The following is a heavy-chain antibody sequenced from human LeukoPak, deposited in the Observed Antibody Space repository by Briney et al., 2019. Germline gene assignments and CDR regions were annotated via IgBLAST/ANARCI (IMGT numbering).Heavy chain of an antibody. V-gene: IGHV4-39*01. CDR2: IYYSGST. Sequence: PSETLSLTCTVPGGSISSSSYYWGWIRQPPGKGLEWIGSIYYSGSTYYNPSLKSRVTISVDTSKNQFSLKLSSVTAADTAVYYCASAGTSAGIRAFDIWGQGTMVTVSS. CDR1: GGSISSSSYY. CDR3: ASAGTSAGIRAFDI. J-gene: IGHJ3*02. D-gene: IGHD3-10*01.